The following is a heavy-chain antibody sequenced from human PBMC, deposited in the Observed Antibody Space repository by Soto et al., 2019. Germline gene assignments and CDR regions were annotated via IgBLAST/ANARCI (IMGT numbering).Heavy chain of an antibody. V-gene: IGHV4-59*01. CDR2: IYYSGST. D-gene: IGHD3-22*01. Sequence: PSETLCLTCTVSGGSISSYYWSWIRQPPGKGLEWIGYIYYSGSTNYNPSLKSRVTISVDTSKNQFSLKLSSVTAADTAVYYCASHNYYDSSEFDYWGQGTLVTV. J-gene: IGHJ4*02. CDR1: GGSISSYY. CDR3: ASHNYYDSSEFDY.